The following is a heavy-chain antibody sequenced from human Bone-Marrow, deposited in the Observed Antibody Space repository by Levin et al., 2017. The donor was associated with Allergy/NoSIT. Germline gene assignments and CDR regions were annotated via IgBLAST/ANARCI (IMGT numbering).Heavy chain of an antibody. CDR1: GDTVSNNSST. V-gene: IGHV6-1*01. CDR2: TYYRSKWSH. CDR3: ARDRPGGFLFDY. D-gene: IGHD4-23*01. Sequence: SLRLSLTCAISGDTVSNNSSTWHWIRQSPSRGLEWLGRTYYRSKWSHDYAVSVKSRITINPDTSKNQFSLLLNSVTPEDTAVYYCARDRPGGFLFDYWGQGTLVTVSS. J-gene: IGHJ4*02.